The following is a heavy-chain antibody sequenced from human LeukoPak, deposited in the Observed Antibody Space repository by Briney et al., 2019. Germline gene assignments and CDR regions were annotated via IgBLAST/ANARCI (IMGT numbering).Heavy chain of an antibody. CDR1: GFTFSNYA. J-gene: IGHJ6*03. V-gene: IGHV3-23*01. Sequence: GGSLRLSCAAPGFTFSNYAMSWVGQAPGKGLEWVSAIRGSGGSTYYADSVEGRFTISRDNSKNTLYLQMNSLRAEDTAVYYCAKMRGNGDYGYYYYMDVWGKGTTVTVSS. CDR3: AKMRGNGDYGYYYYMDV. D-gene: IGHD4-17*01. CDR2: IRGSGGST.